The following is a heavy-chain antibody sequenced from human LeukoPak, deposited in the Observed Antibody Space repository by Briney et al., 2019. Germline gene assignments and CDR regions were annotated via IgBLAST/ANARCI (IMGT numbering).Heavy chain of an antibody. CDR1: GGSISSSSYY. Sequence: PSETLSLTCTVSGGSISSSSYYWGWIRQPPGKGLEWIGSIYYSGSTYYNPSLKSRVTISVDTSKNQFSLKLSSVTAADTAVYYCAREYYDILTGYQHIDYWGQGTLVTVSS. J-gene: IGHJ4*02. CDR2: IYYSGST. D-gene: IGHD3-9*01. CDR3: AREYYDILTGYQHIDY. V-gene: IGHV4-39*07.